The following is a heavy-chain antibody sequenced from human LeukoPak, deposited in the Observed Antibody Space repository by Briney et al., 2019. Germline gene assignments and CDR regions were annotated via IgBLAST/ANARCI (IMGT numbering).Heavy chain of an antibody. D-gene: IGHD3-22*01. Sequence: GASVKVSCKASGYTFTGYYIHWVRQAPGQGLEWMGWINPNSGGTNYVQKFQGRVTMTRDTSISTAYMELSRLRSDDTAVYYCARDSVRTSGYYYFDYWGQGTLVTVSS. CDR3: ARDSVRTSGYYYFDY. CDR2: INPNSGGT. J-gene: IGHJ4*02. V-gene: IGHV1-2*02. CDR1: GYTFTGYY.